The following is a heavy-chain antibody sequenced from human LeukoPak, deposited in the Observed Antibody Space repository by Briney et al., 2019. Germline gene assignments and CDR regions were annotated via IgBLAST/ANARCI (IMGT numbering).Heavy chain of an antibody. V-gene: IGHV4-34*01. Sequence: SETLSLTCAVYGGSFSGYYWSWIRQPPGKGLEWIGEINHSGSTNYNPSLKSRVTISVDTSKNQFSLKLSSVTAADTAVYYCAREPSSSITMIVVVSGFDPWGQGTLVTVSS. D-gene: IGHD3-22*01. J-gene: IGHJ5*02. CDR2: INHSGST. CDR3: AREPSSSITMIVVVSGFDP. CDR1: GGSFSGYY.